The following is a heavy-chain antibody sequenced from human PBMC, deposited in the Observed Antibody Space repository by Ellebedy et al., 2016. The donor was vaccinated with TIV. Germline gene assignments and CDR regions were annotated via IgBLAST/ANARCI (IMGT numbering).Heavy chain of an antibody. D-gene: IGHD3-16*01. V-gene: IGHV3-30*14. CDR3: ARDYASG. CDR1: GFTFSSYA. CDR2: LSYDGGNK. Sequence: PGGSLRLSCAASGFTFSSYAMHWVRQAPGKGLEWVAVLSYDGGNKYSADSVKGRSTISRDNSKDTLYLQMNSLRAEDTAVYYCARDYASGWGQGTLVTVSS. J-gene: IGHJ4*02.